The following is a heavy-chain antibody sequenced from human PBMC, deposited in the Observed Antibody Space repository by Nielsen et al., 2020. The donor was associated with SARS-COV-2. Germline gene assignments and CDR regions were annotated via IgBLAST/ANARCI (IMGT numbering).Heavy chain of an antibody. Sequence: ASVKVSCKASGYTFTSYGISWVRQAPGQGLEWMGWISAYNGNTNYAQKLQGRVTMTTDTSTSTAYMELRSLRSDDTAVYYCARDYYLNPGGSGRVGYWGQGTLVTVSS. CDR3: ARDYYLNPGGSGRVGY. D-gene: IGHD3-22*01. J-gene: IGHJ4*02. CDR1: GYTFTSYG. V-gene: IGHV1-18*04. CDR2: ISAYNGNT.